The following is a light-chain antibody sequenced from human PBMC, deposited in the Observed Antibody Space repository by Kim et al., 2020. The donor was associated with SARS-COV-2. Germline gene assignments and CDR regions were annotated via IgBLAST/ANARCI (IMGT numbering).Light chain of an antibody. CDR2: YDN. V-gene: IGLV3-21*04. J-gene: IGLJ3*02. Sequence: SYELTQPPSVSVAPGKTASITCGGNNIGSKNVHWYQQKPGQAPVLVIYYDNDRPSGIPERFSGSNSGNTATLTISRVEAGDEANYYCQVWDSSRDHEVFGGGTQLTVL. CDR3: QVWDSSRDHEV. CDR1: NIGSKN.